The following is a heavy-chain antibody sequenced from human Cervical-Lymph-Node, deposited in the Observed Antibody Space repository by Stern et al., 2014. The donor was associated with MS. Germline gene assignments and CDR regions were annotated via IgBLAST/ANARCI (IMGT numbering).Heavy chain of an antibody. CDR2: IYPGDAET. D-gene: IGHD6-19*01. V-gene: IGHV5-51*01. Sequence: VQLLQPGAEVKKPGESLKISCKGSGYTFTSYWIGWVRQMPGKGLEWMGIIYPGDAETKNSPYFQGQVTTSADKSISTAYLQWSSMKASDTAMYYCARHCAKREQCAFDYWGQGTLVTVSS. J-gene: IGHJ4*02. CDR1: GYTFTSYW. CDR3: ARHCAKREQCAFDY.